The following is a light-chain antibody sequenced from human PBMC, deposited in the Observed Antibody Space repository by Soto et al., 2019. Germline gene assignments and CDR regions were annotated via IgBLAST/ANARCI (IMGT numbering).Light chain of an antibody. V-gene: IGKV1-12*01. Sequence: DIPMTQSPSSVSASVGDRVTITCRASQGINNWVAWYQQQPGKAPKLLMSGTSTLQSGVPSRFSGGGSGTRFTLIISSLQPEDFATDFCQQTNTFLPLTFGGGTKVDLK. CDR2: GTS. J-gene: IGKJ4*01. CDR3: QQTNTFLPLT. CDR1: QGINNW.